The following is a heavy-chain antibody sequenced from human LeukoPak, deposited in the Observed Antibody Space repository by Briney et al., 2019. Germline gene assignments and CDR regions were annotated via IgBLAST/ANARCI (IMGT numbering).Heavy chain of an antibody. D-gene: IGHD3-16*02. J-gene: IGHJ4*02. CDR1: GFTFSSYA. V-gene: IGHV3-30-3*01. CDR2: ISYDGSNK. CDR3: ARDLDDYVWGSYREPPPTDY. Sequence: PGGSLRLSCAASGFTFSSYAMHWVRQAPGKGLEWVAVISYDGSNKYYADSVKGRFTISRDNSKNTLYLQMNSLRAEDTAVYYCARDLDDYVWGSYREPPPTDYWGQGTLATVSS.